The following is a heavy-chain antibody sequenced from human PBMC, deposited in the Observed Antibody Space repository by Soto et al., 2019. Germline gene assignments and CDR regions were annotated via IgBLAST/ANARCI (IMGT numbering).Heavy chain of an antibody. V-gene: IGHV1-24*01. CDR3: ATDRNLRAAAGI. Sequence: GAPVKVSCKVSRDTPPGISMHWGRQAPGKGLEWMGGFDPEDGETIYAQKFQGRVTMTEDTSTDTAYMELSSLRSGDTAVYYCATDRNLRAAAGIWGQGTLVTVSS. CDR2: FDPEDGET. J-gene: IGHJ4*02. CDR1: RDTPPGIS. D-gene: IGHD6-13*01.